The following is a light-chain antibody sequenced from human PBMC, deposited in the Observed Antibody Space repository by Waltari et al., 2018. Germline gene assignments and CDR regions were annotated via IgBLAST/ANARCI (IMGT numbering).Light chain of an antibody. CDR1: SNDVVGYNS. Sequence: QSALTQPASLSGSPGQSVTSCCAVTSNDVVGYNSVSWYQEHPGQDPRVIIYDVSDRPSGVSDRFSGSKSGNTASLTISGLQAEDEADYYCSSQSSNDVVLFGGGTKLTVL. CDR3: SSQSSNDVVL. V-gene: IGLV2-14*01. CDR2: DVS. J-gene: IGLJ2*01.